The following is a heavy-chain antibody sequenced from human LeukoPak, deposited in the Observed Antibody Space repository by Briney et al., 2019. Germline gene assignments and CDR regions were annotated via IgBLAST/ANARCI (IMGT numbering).Heavy chain of an antibody. Sequence: SQTLPLTCAISGDSVSSNSAAWNWIRQSPSRGLEWLGRTYYRSKWYNDYAVSVKSRITINPDTSKNQFSLQLNSVTPEDTAVYYCARDKISYSGSYWDYAFDIWGQGTMVTVSS. D-gene: IGHD1-26*01. CDR1: GDSVSSNSAA. CDR2: TYYRSKWYN. V-gene: IGHV6-1*01. J-gene: IGHJ3*02. CDR3: ARDKISYSGSYWDYAFDI.